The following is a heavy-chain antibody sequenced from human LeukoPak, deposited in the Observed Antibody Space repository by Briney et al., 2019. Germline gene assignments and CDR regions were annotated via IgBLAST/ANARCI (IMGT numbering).Heavy chain of an antibody. Sequence: SETLSLTCAVYGGSFSGYYWSWIRQPPGKGLEWIGEINHSGSTNYNPSLKSRVTISVDTSKNQFSLKLSSVTAADTAVYYCARTPLWFTHYYYGMDVWGQGTTVTVSS. CDR3: ARTPLWFTHYYYGMDV. J-gene: IGHJ6*02. CDR1: GGSFSGYY. D-gene: IGHD3-10*01. V-gene: IGHV4-34*01. CDR2: INHSGST.